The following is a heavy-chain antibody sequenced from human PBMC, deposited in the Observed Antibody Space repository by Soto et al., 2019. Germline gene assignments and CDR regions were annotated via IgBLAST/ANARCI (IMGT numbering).Heavy chain of an antibody. J-gene: IGHJ6*02. CDR1: GFTFSSYA. D-gene: IGHD2-2*01. CDR3: AKGYCSSTSCVFDHTNYYYYYGMDV. CDR2: ISGSGGST. V-gene: IGHV3-23*01. Sequence: GGSLRLSCAASGFTFSSYAMSWVRQAPGKGLAWVSAISGSGGSTYYADSVKGRFTIARDNSKNTRYLQMNSLRAEDTAVYYCAKGYCSSTSCVFDHTNYYYYYGMDVWGQGTTVTVSS.